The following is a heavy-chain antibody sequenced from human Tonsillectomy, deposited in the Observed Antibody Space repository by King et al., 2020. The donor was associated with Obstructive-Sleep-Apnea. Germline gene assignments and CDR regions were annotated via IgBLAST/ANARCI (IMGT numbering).Heavy chain of an antibody. CDR3: ARDNGYYYQQ. CDR2: IFYSGST. D-gene: IGHD3-10*01. J-gene: IGHJ4*02. Sequence: VQLQESGPGLVKPSETLSLTCTVSAGSISNSYWSWIRQPPGKGLEWIGHIFYSGSTNYNPSLKSRVTISVDTSKNQFSLKLSAVTAADPAVYYCARDNGYYYQQWGQGTLVTVSS. V-gene: IGHV4-59*01. CDR1: AGSISNSY.